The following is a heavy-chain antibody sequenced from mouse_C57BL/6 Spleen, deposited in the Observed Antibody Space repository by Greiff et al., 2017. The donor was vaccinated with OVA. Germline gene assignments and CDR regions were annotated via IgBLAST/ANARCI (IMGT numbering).Heavy chain of an antibody. CDR2: ISDGGSYT. V-gene: IGHV5-4*01. CDR1: GFTFSSYA. D-gene: IGHD2-2*01. J-gene: IGHJ4*01. CDR3: ARDQDGYGGDYYAMDY. Sequence: EVQLMESGGGLVKPGGSLKLSCAASGFTFSSYAMSWVRQTPEKRLEWVATISDGGSYTYYPDYVKGRFTISRDTAKNNLYLQMSHLKSEDTAMDYCARDQDGYGGDYYAMDYWGQGTSVTVSS.